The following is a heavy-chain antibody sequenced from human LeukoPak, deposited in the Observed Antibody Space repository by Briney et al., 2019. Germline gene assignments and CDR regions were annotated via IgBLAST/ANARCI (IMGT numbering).Heavy chain of an antibody. CDR3: ARARGYCSGGRCYLVDY. D-gene: IGHD2-15*01. J-gene: IGHJ4*02. CDR2: IYYSGNT. CDR1: LGSIHSGCYL. Sequence: SYTQSLTRIVSLGSIHSGCYLWSWIRQHTGKGVEWIGHIYYSGNTNYHPSLKSRVTMSVDPAKNQFSLKVSSVTAADTAVYYCARARGYCSGGRCYLVDYWGQGTLVTVSS. V-gene: IGHV4-31*03.